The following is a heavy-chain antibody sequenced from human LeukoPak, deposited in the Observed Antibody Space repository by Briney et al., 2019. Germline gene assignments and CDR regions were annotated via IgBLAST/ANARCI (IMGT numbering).Heavy chain of an antibody. CDR3: ARHSYDHLRGSTIRNTFNF. D-gene: IGHD3-16*01. V-gene: IGHV4-59*08. CDR2: IYYSGST. J-gene: IGHJ3*01. CDR1: GGSISSYY. Sequence: SETLSLTCTVSGGSISSYYWSWIRQPPGKGLEWIGYIYYSGSTYYNPSLKSRVTISVDTSKNQFSLKLGSVTAADTAVYYCARHSYDHLRGSTIRNTFNFWGQGSMVTVSS.